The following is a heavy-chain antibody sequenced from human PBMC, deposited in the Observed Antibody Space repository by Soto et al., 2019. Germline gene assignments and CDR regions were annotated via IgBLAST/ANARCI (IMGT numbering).Heavy chain of an antibody. V-gene: IGHV1-18*04. CDR2: ISAFNHKA. CDR3: XXXXXDLWTDSPDFDY. Sequence: QVQLVQSGGEVKKPGASVKVSCKASGYNYNNYGVTWVRQAPGQGLEWMGWISAFNHKANYAPNIQDRVTMTIDTSTNTAHMEMRSLRPDDTAVYXXXXXXXDLWTDSPDFDYWGQGTLVTVSA. D-gene: IGHD3-9*01. J-gene: IGHJ4*02. CDR1: GYNYNNYG.